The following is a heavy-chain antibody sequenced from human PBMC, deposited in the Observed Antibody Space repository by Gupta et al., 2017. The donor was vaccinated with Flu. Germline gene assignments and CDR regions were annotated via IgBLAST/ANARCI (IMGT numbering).Heavy chain of an antibody. J-gene: IGHJ4*02. D-gene: IGHD3-3*01. V-gene: IGHV3-21*02. CDR2: VSRDSTYI. CDR3: ARVAVLPFLETWTAPLDY. CDR1: GFTFNRYS. Sequence: EVQLVESGGGLVKPGGSLRLSCAASGFTFNRYSIAWVRRPPGKGLGWVSSVSRDSTYIYYADSLKGRFTISRDNAKNSVYLQMNSLRAEDTAVYYCARVAVLPFLETWTAPLDYWGQGILVTVSS.